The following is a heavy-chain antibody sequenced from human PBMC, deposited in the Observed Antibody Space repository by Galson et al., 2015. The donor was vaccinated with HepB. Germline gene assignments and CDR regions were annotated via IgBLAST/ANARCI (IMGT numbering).Heavy chain of an antibody. V-gene: IGHV1-18*01. CDR3: ARDKGLRYFDWLSLY. D-gene: IGHD3-9*01. Sequence: SVKVSCKASGYTFTSYSISWVRQAPGQGLEWMGWISAYNGNTNYAQKLQGRVTMTTDTSTSTAYMELRSLRSDDTAVYYCARDKGLRYFDWLSLYWGQGTLVTVSS. J-gene: IGHJ4*02. CDR2: ISAYNGNT. CDR1: GYTFTSYS.